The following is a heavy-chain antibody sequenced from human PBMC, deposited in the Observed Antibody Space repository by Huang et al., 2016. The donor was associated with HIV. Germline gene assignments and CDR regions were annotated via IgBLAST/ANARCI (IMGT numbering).Heavy chain of an antibody. CDR1: GFTFGCYA. J-gene: IGHJ3*02. CDR3: AKHLGGRRGFTFIVLFGAFDM. V-gene: IGHV3-23*01. Sequence: EVQLLEYGGGLAQPGGSLRRSCTASGFTFGCYALNWVRKAPWKGLEWVSGTTGSGGSTYYANCVKGRFTISRDNSKNTLYLQMNSLRAEDTALYYCAKHLGGRRGFTFIVLFGAFDMWGQGTMVTVSS. CDR2: TTGSGGST. D-gene: IGHD3-22*01.